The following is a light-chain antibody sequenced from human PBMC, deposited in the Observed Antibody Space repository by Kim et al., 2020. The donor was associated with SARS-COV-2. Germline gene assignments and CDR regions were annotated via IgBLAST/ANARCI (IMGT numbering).Light chain of an antibody. V-gene: IGKV1-5*01. CDR2: APS. J-gene: IGKJ2*01. CDR3: QQYNYYPYT. CDR1: QSRNNW. Sequence: SAAVRDSVTITCRASQSRNNWLAWYQQKPGKAPKLLIYAPSSVESGVPSRFSGSASGTEFTLTITSLQPDDFATYYCQQYNYYPYTFGQGTKLEI.